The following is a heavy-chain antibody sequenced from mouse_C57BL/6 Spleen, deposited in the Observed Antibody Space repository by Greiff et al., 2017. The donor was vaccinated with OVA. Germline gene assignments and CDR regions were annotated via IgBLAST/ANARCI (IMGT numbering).Heavy chain of an antibody. Sequence: EVQLVESGGGLVQPGGSLKLSCAASGFTFSDYYMYWVRQTPEKRLEWVAYIRNGGGSTYYPDTVKGRFTISRDNAKNTLYLQMSRLKSEDTAMYYCARSHYYGSSYGYFDVWGTGTTVTVSS. V-gene: IGHV5-12*01. CDR3: ARSHYYGSSYGYFDV. D-gene: IGHD1-1*01. J-gene: IGHJ1*03. CDR2: IRNGGGST. CDR1: GFTFSDYY.